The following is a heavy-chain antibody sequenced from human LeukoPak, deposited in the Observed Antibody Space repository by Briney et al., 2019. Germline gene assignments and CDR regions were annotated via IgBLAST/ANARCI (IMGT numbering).Heavy chain of an antibody. CDR1: GFTFSSYG. Sequence: GRSLRLSCVASGFTFSSYGMYWVRQAPGKGLEWVAVISYDGSNKYYADSVKGRFTISGDNSKNTLYLQMNSLRAEDTAVYYCAKGGTTVTTYDFWWFDPWGQGTLVTVSS. D-gene: IGHD4-17*01. CDR2: ISYDGSNK. V-gene: IGHV3-30*18. CDR3: AKGGTTVTTYDFWWFDP. J-gene: IGHJ5*02.